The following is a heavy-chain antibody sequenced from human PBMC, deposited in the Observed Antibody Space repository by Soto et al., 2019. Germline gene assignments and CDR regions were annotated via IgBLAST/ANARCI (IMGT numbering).Heavy chain of an antibody. V-gene: IGHV1-8*01. D-gene: IGHD2-2*01. CDR1: GYTFPSYD. CDR2: MNPNSGNT. Sequence: GASVKVSCKASGYTFPSYDINWVRQATGQGLEWMGWMNPNSGNTGYAQKFQGRVTMTRNTSISTAYMELSSLRSEDTAVYYCARGTPYQLLLDHYYYMDVWGKGTTVTVSS. CDR3: ARGTPYQLLLDHYYYMDV. J-gene: IGHJ6*03.